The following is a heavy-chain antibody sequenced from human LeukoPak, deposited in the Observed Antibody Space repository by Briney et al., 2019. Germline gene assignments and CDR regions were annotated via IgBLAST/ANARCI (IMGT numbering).Heavy chain of an antibody. Sequence: GGSLRLSCAASGFTFSSYGMHWVRQAPGKGLEWVAVISYDGSNKYYADSVKGRFTISRDNSKNTLYLQMNSLRAEDTAVYYCAKDGSGYYDSSGSDYWGQGTLVTVSS. CDR3: AKDGSGYYDSSGSDY. D-gene: IGHD3-22*01. CDR2: ISYDGSNK. J-gene: IGHJ4*02. CDR1: GFTFSSYG. V-gene: IGHV3-30*18.